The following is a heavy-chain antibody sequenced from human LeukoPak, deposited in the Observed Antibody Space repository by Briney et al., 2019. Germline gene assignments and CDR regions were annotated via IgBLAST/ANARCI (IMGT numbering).Heavy chain of an antibody. CDR3: ATAAVAGPPLNYYYGMDV. CDR2: FDPEDGET. CDR1: GYTLTELS. V-gene: IGHV1-24*01. J-gene: IGHJ6*02. Sequence: ASVKVSCKVSGYTLTELSMHWVRQAPGKGLEWMGGFDPEDGETIYAQKFQGRVTMTEDTSTDTAYMELSSLRSEDTAVYYCATAAVAGPPLNYYYGMDVWGQGTTVTVSS. D-gene: IGHD6-19*01.